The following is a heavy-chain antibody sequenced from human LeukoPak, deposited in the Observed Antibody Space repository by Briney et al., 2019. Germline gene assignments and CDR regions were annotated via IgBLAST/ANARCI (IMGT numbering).Heavy chain of an antibody. V-gene: IGHV4-59*08. CDR1: GGSISSYY. Sequence: SETLSLTCTVSGGSISSYYWSWIRQPPGKGLEWIGYIYYSGSTNYNPSLKSRVTISVDTSKNQFSLRLTSVTAADTAVYYCASTEWNYARWGQGTLVTVSS. J-gene: IGHJ4*02. D-gene: IGHD1-7*01. CDR2: IYYSGST. CDR3: ASTEWNYAR.